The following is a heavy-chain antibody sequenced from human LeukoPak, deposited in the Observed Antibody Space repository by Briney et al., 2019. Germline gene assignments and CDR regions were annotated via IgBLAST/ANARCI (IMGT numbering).Heavy chain of an antibody. D-gene: IGHD2-21*01. CDR3: ARDRGVVEYYYYYGMDV. V-gene: IGHV3-30*04. CDR2: ISYDGSNK. J-gene: IGHJ6*02. CDR1: GFTFSSYA. Sequence: PGGSLRLSCAASGFTFSSYAMHWVRQAPGKGLEWVAVISYDGSNKYYADSVKGRFTISRDNSKNTLYLQMNSLRAEDTAVYYCARDRGVVEYYYYYGMDVWGQGTTVTVSS.